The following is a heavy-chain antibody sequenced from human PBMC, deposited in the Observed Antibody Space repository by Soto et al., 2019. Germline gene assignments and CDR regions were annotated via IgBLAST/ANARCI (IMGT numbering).Heavy chain of an antibody. D-gene: IGHD2-15*01. CDR2: IYYTGSI. CDR1: GGSISSYY. V-gene: IGHV4-59*01. Sequence: SETLSLTCTVSGGSISSYYWSWIRQPPGKGLEWIGYIYYTGSIIYNPSLKSRVTMSVDMSMKQFSLKLNSVTAADTAVYYCARTTTLENYFYYWGQGTLVTVSS. J-gene: IGHJ4*02. CDR3: ARTTTLENYFYY.